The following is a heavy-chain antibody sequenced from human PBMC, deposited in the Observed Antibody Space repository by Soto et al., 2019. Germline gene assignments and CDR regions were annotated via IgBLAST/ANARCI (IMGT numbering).Heavy chain of an antibody. D-gene: IGHD1-26*01. Sequence: SETLSLTCAVYGGSFSGYYWSWIRQPPGKGLEWFGEINHSGSTNYNPSLKSRVTISVDTSKNQFSLKLSSVTAADTAVYYCARPGIVGATSWFDPWGQGTLVTVSS. CDR2: INHSGST. J-gene: IGHJ5*02. CDR1: GGSFSGYY. CDR3: ARPGIVGATSWFDP. V-gene: IGHV4-34*01.